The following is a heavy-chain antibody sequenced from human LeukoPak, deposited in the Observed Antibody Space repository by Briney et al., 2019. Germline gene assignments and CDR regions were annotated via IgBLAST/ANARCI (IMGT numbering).Heavy chain of an antibody. CDR2: IIPIFGTA. CDR1: GGTFSSYA. Sequence: ASVKVSCKASGGTFSSYAISWVRQAPGQGLEWMRGIIPIFGTANYAQKFQGRVTITTDESTSTAYMELSSLRSEDTAVYYCARERTMVRGMSWFDPWGQGTRVTVSS. CDR3: ARERTMVRGMSWFDP. D-gene: IGHD3-10*01. J-gene: IGHJ5*02. V-gene: IGHV1-69*05.